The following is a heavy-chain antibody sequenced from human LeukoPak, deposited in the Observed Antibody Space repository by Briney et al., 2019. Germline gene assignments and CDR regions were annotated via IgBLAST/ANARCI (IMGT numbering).Heavy chain of an antibody. CDR2: IIPIRGIA. CDR1: GGTFSSYA. V-gene: IGHV1-69*04. Sequence: SVKVSCKASGGTFSSYAISWVRQAPGQGLEWMGRIIPIRGIANYAQKFQGRVTITADKSTSTAYMELSSLRSEDTAVYYCASDSGYERWGQGTLVTVSS. D-gene: IGHD5-12*01. CDR3: ASDSGYER. J-gene: IGHJ4*02.